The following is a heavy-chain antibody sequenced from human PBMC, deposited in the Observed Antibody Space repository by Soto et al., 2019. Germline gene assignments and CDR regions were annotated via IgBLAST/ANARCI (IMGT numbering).Heavy chain of an antibody. Sequence: LSLTCTVSGGSIDSGDYYWSWIRQPPGKGLEWIGYVYYSGTTNYNPFLKSRVTISIDTSRDQFSLKLTSLTAADTAVYFCARDNMATFDYHYYGMDVWGPGTTVTV. CDR1: GGSIDSGDYY. CDR2: VYYSGTT. V-gene: IGHV4-61*08. CDR3: ARDNMATFDYHYYGMDV. D-gene: IGHD5-12*01. J-gene: IGHJ6*02.